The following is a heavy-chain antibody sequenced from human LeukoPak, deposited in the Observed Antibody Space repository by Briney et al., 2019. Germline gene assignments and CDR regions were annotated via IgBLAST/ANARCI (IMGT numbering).Heavy chain of an antibody. Sequence: GGSLRLSCAASGFTFSAYWMHWIRQAPGKGLVWVSSINKDVTMIRYADSVKGRFTISRDNAENTLFVQMKSLRVEDTGIYFCARAASAYNSDYYFDYWGQGALVTVSS. CDR3: ARAASAYNSDYYFDY. V-gene: IGHV3-74*01. J-gene: IGHJ4*02. D-gene: IGHD5-24*01. CDR1: GFTFSAYW. CDR2: INKDVTMI.